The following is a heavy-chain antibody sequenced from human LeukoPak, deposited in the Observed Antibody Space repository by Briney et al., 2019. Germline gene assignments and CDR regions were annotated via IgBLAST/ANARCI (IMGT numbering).Heavy chain of an antibody. CDR2: ISGSGGST. CDR3: AKVGYDFWSGYSTLYYYYMDV. V-gene: IGHV3-23*01. D-gene: IGHD3-3*01. CDR1: GFTFSSNY. Sequence: GGSLRLSCAASGFTFSSNYMSWVRQAPGKGLEWVSAISGSGGSTYYADSVKGRFTISRDNSKNTLYLQMNSLRAEDTAVYYCAKVGYDFWSGYSTLYYYYMDVWGKGTTVTVSS. J-gene: IGHJ6*03.